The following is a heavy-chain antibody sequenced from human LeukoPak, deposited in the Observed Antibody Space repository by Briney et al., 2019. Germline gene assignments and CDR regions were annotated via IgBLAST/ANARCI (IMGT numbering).Heavy chain of an antibody. Sequence: PSETLSLTCTVSGGSISSYYWSWIRQPPGKGLERIGYIYYSGSIKYNPSLKSRVTISVDTSKNQFSLRLNSVTTADTAVYYCARAVDGYNSDYWGQGTLVTVSS. D-gene: IGHD5-24*01. CDR1: GGSISSYY. V-gene: IGHV4-59*01. CDR3: ARAVDGYNSDY. J-gene: IGHJ4*02. CDR2: IYYSGSI.